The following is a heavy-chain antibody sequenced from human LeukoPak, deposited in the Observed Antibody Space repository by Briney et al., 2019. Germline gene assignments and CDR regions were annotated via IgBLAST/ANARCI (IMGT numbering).Heavy chain of an antibody. V-gene: IGHV4-31*03. CDR3: ARFTRGTSDY. CDR1: GGSISSGGYY. J-gene: IGHJ4*02. Sequence: PSETLSLTCTVSGGSISSGGYYWSWIRQHPGKGLEWIGYIYYSGSTYYNPSLKSRVTISVDTSKDQFSLKLSSVTAADTAVYYCARFTRGTSDYWGQGTLVTVSS. D-gene: IGHD1-14*01. CDR2: IYYSGST.